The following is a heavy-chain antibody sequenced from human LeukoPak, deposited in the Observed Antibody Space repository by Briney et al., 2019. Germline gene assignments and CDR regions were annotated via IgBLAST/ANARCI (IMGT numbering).Heavy chain of an antibody. V-gene: IGHV3-30*02. CDR3: AKDLYCSGGSCYSSYMDV. D-gene: IGHD2-15*01. J-gene: IGHJ6*03. CDR2: IRYDGSNK. Sequence: PGGSLRLSCAAFGFTFSSYGMHWVRQAPGKGLEWVAFIRYDGSNKYYADSVKGRFTISRDNSKNTLYLQMNSLRAEDTAVYYCAKDLYCSGGSCYSSYMDVWGKGTTVTVSS. CDR1: GFTFSSYG.